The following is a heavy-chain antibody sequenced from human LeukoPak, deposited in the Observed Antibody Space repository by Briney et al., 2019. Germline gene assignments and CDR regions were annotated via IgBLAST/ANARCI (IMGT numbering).Heavy chain of an antibody. V-gene: IGHV3-33*06. CDR2: IWYDGSNK. CDR1: GFTFSSYG. CDR3: AKDEYSSSFFDH. Sequence: PGGSLRLSCAASGFTFSSYGMHWVRQAPGKGLEWVAVIWYDGSNKYYADSVKGRFTISRDNSKNTLYLQMNSLRAEDTAVYFCAKDEYSSSFFDHWGQGTLVTVSS. J-gene: IGHJ4*02. D-gene: IGHD6-13*01.